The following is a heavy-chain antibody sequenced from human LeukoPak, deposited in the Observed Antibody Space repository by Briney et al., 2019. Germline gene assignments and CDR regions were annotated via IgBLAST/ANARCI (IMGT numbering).Heavy chain of an antibody. D-gene: IGHD3-22*01. J-gene: IGHJ4*02. CDR1: GFTFSDYY. CDR3: ARDFIHRSGEANY. Sequence: GGSLRLSCVASGFTFSDYYMSWIRQAPGKGLEWISYISSSSSSTNYADSVKGRFTISRDNPKNSLYLLMNSLRAEDTAMYYCARDFIHRSGEANYWGQGTLVTVSS. V-gene: IGHV3-11*05. CDR2: ISSSSSST.